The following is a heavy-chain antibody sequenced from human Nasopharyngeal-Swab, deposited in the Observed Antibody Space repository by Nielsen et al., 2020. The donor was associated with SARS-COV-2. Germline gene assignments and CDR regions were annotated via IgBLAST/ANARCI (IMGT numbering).Heavy chain of an antibody. CDR3: ARGFLQTGFDY. CDR2: TYYGSKWYN. CDR1: GASVSSNNVG. V-gene: IGHV6-1*01. D-gene: IGHD3-9*01. J-gene: IGHJ4*02. Sequence: SQTLSLTCAISGASVSSNNVGWNWIRQSPSRGLEWLGRTYYGSKWYNHYAPSVKSRVTIKPDTSKNQFSLQMDSVTPEDSAVYYCARGFLQTGFDYWGQGTLVTVSS.